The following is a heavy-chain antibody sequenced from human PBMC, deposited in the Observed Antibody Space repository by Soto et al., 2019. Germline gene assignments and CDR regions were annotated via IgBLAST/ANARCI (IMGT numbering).Heavy chain of an antibody. V-gene: IGHV1-69*01. CDR2: IIPIFGTA. D-gene: IGHD2-15*01. CDR3: ARAARDIVVVVAATNNWFDP. J-gene: IGHJ5*02. Sequence: QVQLVQSGAEVKKPGSSVKVSWKASGGTFSSYAISWVRQAPGQGLEWMGGIIPIFGTANYAQKFQGRVTITADESTSTAYMELSSLRSEDTAVYYCARAARDIVVVVAATNNWFDPWGQGTLVTVSS. CDR1: GGTFSSYA.